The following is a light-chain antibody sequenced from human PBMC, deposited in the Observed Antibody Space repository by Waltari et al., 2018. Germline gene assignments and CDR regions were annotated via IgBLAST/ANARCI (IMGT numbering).Light chain of an antibody. V-gene: IGLV2-23*02. CDR2: EVT. Sequence: QSGLAQPASASGSPGQSITITCTGTSSAVGNYNLLSWYQQRPGKAPRLLIYEVTKRAPGTADRFSASKSGNTASLSISGLQAQEDEADYYCCSYVGLGTYVFGTGTKVTV. J-gene: IGLJ1*01. CDR1: SSAVGNYNL. CDR3: CSYVGLGTYV.